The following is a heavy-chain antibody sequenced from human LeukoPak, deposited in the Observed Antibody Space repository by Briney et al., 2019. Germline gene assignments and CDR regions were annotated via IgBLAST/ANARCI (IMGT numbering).Heavy chain of an antibody. V-gene: IGHV3-53*04. CDR1: GFTVSRNY. J-gene: IGHJ4*02. D-gene: IGHD3/OR15-3a*01. Sequence: GGSLRLSCAASGFTVSRNYMSWVRQAPGKGLEWVSVIYSGGSTYYADSVKGRFTISRHNSKNTVFLQMNSLRPEDTAVYYCARVFRPWYYFDYWGQGTLVTVSS. CDR3: ARVFRPWYYFDY. CDR2: IYSGGST.